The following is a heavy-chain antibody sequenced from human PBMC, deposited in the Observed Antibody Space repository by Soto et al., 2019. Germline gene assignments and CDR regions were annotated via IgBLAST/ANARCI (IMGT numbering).Heavy chain of an antibody. CDR1: GGSFSGYY. D-gene: IGHD3-3*01. V-gene: IGHV4-34*01. J-gene: IGHJ6*02. CDR3: ARGRITIFGVVIIEGMDV. CDR2: INHSGST. Sequence: SETLSLTCAVYGGSFSGYYWSWIRQPPGKGLEWIGEINHSGSTNYKPSLKSRVTISVDTSKNQFSLKLSSVTAADTAVYYCARGRITIFGVVIIEGMDVWGQGTTVTVSS.